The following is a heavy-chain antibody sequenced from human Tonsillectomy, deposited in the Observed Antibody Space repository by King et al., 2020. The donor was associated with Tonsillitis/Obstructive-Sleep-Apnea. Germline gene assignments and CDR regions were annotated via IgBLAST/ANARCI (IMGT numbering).Heavy chain of an antibody. J-gene: IGHJ4*02. Sequence: QLVQSGAEVKKPGASVKVSCKASGYTFTGYYMHWVRQAPGQGLEWMGWINPNSGGTHYAQRFQDTVNMTRDTSISTADMELSRLRSDDTAVYYCARDPPGFGENYIDYWGQGTLVTVSS. D-gene: IGHD3-10*01. V-gene: IGHV1-2*02. CDR2: INPNSGGT. CDR3: ARDPPGFGENYIDY. CDR1: GYTFTGYY.